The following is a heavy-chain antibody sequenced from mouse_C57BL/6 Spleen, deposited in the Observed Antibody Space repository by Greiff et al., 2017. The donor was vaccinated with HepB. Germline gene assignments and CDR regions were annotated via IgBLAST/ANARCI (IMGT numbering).Heavy chain of an antibody. CDR2: IWWDDDK. CDR1: GFSLRTFGMG. J-gene: IGHJ4*01. D-gene: IGHD1-1*01. Sequence: VTLNVSGPGLLPPSQTLSLTCSFSGFSLRTFGMGVGWIRQPSGKGLEWLAHIWWDDDKYYNPALKSRLTISKDTSKNLVFLKIAHVDTADTATYYCARIENYYGSSYHYAMDYWGQGTSVTVSS. CDR3: ARIENYYGSSYHYAMDY. V-gene: IGHV8-8*01.